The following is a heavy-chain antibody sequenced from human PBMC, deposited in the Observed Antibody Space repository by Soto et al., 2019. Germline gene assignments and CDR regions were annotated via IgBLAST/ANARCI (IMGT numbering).Heavy chain of an antibody. J-gene: IGHJ3*02. CDR1: GFSLSTSGVG. D-gene: IGHD3-3*01. Sequence: QITLKESGPTLVKPTQTLTLTCTFSGFSLSTSGVGVGWIRQPPGKALEWLALIYWDDDKRYSPSLKSRLTITKDTSKNQVVLTITNMDPVDTATYYCAHTSYDFWSGYSDYHAFDIWGQGTMVTVSS. V-gene: IGHV2-5*02. CDR2: IYWDDDK. CDR3: AHTSYDFWSGYSDYHAFDI.